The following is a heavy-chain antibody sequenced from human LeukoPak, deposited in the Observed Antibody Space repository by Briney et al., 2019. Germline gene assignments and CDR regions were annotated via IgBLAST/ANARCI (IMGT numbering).Heavy chain of an antibody. CDR3: ARLLLPWGGNSNYYYGMDV. CDR2: IYSGGST. Sequence: GGSLRLSCAASGFTVSSNYMSWVRQAPGKGLEWVSVIYSGGSTYYADSVKGRFTISRDNSKNTLYLQMNSLRAEDTAVYYCARLLLPWGGNSNYYYGMDVWGQGTTVTVSS. V-gene: IGHV3-53*01. D-gene: IGHD4-23*01. J-gene: IGHJ6*02. CDR1: GFTVSSNY.